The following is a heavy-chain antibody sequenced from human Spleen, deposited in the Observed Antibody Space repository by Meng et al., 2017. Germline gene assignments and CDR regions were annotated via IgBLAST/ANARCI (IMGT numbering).Heavy chain of an antibody. V-gene: IGHV1-69*05. CDR1: EGTSSKFV. Sequence: SVKVSCKASEGTSSKFVISWVRQAPGQGLEWMGGIIPIFGTPIYAQKFQGRLTITTDESTSTAYMELSSLRSEDTAVYYCARPSGSYGIFDIWGQGTMVTVSS. D-gene: IGHD1-26*01. J-gene: IGHJ3*02. CDR2: IIPIFGTP. CDR3: ARPSGSYGIFDI.